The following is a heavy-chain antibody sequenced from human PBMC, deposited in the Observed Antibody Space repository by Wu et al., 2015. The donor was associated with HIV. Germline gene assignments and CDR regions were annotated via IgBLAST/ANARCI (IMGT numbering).Heavy chain of an antibody. J-gene: IGHJ3*02. CDR2: IIPLFPTT. CDR3: ARVSGSSWYREFDM. V-gene: IGHV1-69*12. CDR1: GGTFSSFA. D-gene: IGHD6-13*01. Sequence: QVQLVQSGAEMKKPGSSVKVSCKASGGTFSSFAISWMRQAPGQGLEWMGGIIPLFPTTIYGQKFHGRVTITADETTSTSYMELSSLKFEDTAVYYCARVSGSSWYREFDMWGQGTLVTVSS.